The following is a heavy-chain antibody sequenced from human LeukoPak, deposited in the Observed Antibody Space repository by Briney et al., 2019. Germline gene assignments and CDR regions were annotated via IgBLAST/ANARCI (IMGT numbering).Heavy chain of an antibody. D-gene: IGHD2-2*01. CDR1: GGSISSGGYY. CDR3: ARAPGYCSSTSCWYYYYGMDV. CDR2: IYYSGST. Sequence: SETLSLTCTVSGGSISSGGYYWSWIRQHPGKGLEWIGDIYYSGSTYYNPSLKSRVTISVDTSKNQFSLKLSSVTAADTAVYHCARAPGYCSSTSCWYYYYGMDVWGQGTTVTVSS. V-gene: IGHV4-31*03. J-gene: IGHJ6*02.